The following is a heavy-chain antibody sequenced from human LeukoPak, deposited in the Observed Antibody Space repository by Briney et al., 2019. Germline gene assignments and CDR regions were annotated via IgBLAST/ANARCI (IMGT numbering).Heavy chain of an antibody. V-gene: IGHV3-15*01. D-gene: IGHD3-22*01. Sequence: GGSLRLSCAASGFTFSNAWMSWVRQAPGKGLEWVGRSKSKTDGGTTDYAAPVKGRFTISRDDSKNTLYLQMNSLKIEDTAVYYCTTVLLPPYDSSGYSPYWSQGTLVTVSS. J-gene: IGHJ4*02. CDR1: GFTFSNAW. CDR2: SKSKTDGGTT. CDR3: TTVLLPPYDSSGYSPY.